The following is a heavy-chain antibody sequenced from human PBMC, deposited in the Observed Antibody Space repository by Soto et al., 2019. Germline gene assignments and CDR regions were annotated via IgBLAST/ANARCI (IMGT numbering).Heavy chain of an antibody. Sequence: QLQLQESGPGLVKPSETLSLTCTVSGGSISSSSYYWGWIRQPPGKGLEWIGSIYYSGSTYYNPSLKRRVTISVDTSKNQFSLKLSSVTAADTAVYYCARSTARDAFDIWGQGTMVTVSS. V-gene: IGHV4-39*01. CDR3: ARSTARDAFDI. CDR2: IYYSGST. CDR1: GGSISSSSYY. J-gene: IGHJ3*02.